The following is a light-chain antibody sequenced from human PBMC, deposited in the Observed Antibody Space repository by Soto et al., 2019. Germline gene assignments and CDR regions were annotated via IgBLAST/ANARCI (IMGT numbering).Light chain of an antibody. CDR2: DVT. J-gene: IGLJ2*01. V-gene: IGLV2-11*01. CDR1: SSDVGGSDY. CDR3: CSHAGSSVV. Sequence: SALTQPRSVSGSPGQSVTISCTGTSSDVGGSDYVSWYQHHPGKAPKLIIYDVTKRPSGVPDRFSGSKSGNTASLTISGLQAEDEADYYCCSHAGSSVVFGGGTKLTVL.